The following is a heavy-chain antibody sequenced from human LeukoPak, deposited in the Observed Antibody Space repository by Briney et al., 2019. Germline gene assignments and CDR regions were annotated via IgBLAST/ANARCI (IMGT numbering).Heavy chain of an antibody. Sequence: GGSLRLSCAASGFTVSSNYMSWVRQAPGKGLEWVSVIYSGGSTYYADSVKGRFTISRDNAKNSLYLQMNSLRAEDTALYYCAREEGDCGGDCYYWLRAFDIWGQGTMVTVSS. J-gene: IGHJ3*02. D-gene: IGHD2-21*02. CDR2: IYSGGST. V-gene: IGHV3-53*01. CDR1: GFTVSSNY. CDR3: AREEGDCGGDCYYWLRAFDI.